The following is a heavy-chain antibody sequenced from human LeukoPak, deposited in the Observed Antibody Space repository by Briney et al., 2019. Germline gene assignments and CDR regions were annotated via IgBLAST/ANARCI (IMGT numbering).Heavy chain of an antibody. CDR1: GYTFTGYY. V-gene: IGHV1-2*02. CDR3: AREGVYAIYYYYGMDV. CDR2: INPNSGGT. J-gene: IGHJ6*02. Sequence: ASVKVSCKASGYTFTGYYMHWVRQAPGQGLEWMGWINPNSGGTNYAQKFQGRVTMTRDTSISTAYMELSRLRSDDTAVYYCAREGVYAIYYYYGMDVWGQGTTVTVSS. D-gene: IGHD2-8*01.